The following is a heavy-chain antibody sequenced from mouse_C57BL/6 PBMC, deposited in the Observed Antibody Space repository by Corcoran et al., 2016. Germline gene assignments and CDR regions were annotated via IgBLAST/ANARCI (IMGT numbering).Heavy chain of an antibody. Sequence: EVQLQQSGPELVKPGASVKISCKASGYTFTDYYMNWVKQSHGKSLEWIGDINPKNGGTSYNQKFKGTATLTVDKSSSTAYMELRSLTSEDSAVYYCARQEPSYYAMDYWGQGTSVTVSS. CDR1: GYTFTDYY. J-gene: IGHJ4*01. CDR2: INPKNGGT. CDR3: ARQEPSYYAMDY. V-gene: IGHV1-26*01.